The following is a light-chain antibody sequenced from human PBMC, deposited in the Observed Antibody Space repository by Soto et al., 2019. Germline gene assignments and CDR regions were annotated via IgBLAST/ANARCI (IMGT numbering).Light chain of an antibody. CDR1: TGAVTSGHY. J-gene: IGLJ3*02. CDR2: ETS. Sequence: QAVVTQEPSLTVSPGGTVTLTCGSSTGAVTSGHYPYWFQQKPGQAPRTLIYETSNKHSWTPARFSGSLLGGKAALTLSGAQPEDEAEYYCLLSYSGARLGVFGGGTKVTVL. CDR3: LLSYSGARLGV. V-gene: IGLV7-46*01.